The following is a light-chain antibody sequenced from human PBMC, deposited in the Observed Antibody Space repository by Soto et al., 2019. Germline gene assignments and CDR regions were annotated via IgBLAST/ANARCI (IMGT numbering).Light chain of an antibody. J-gene: IGKJ5*01. V-gene: IGKV3-15*01. CDR2: DIS. Sequence: EVVRTQSPATLSVSQGERATLSCRASQTVSRNLAWYQQRPGQAPRLLIYDISNRATGVPARFSGSGSETEFTLTIRSLQSEDFAVYFCQQYNNWPSFGQGTLLEIK. CDR3: QQYNNWPS. CDR1: QTVSRN.